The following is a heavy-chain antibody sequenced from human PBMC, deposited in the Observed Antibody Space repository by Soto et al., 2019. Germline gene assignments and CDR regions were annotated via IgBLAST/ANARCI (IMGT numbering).Heavy chain of an antibody. CDR1: GGSVSSGSYY. V-gene: IGHV4-61*01. CDR3: ARGGAGEMATIFGFDY. J-gene: IGHJ4*02. CDR2: IYYSGST. Sequence: QVQLQESGPGLVKPSETLSLTCTVSGGSVSSGSYYWSWIRQPPGKGLEWIGYIYYSGSTNYNPSLSSRVTISVGTSKNQLCPKRSSVTAADTAVYYCARGGAGEMATIFGFDYWGQGTLLTVSS. D-gene: IGHD3-3*01.